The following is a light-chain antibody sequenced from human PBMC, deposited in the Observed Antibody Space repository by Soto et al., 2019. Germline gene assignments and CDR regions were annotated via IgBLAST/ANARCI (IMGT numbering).Light chain of an antibody. CDR1: SSDVGGYNY. J-gene: IGLJ1*01. V-gene: IGLV2-14*01. Sequence: QSVLTQPASVSGSPGQSITISCTGTSSDVGGYNYVSWYQQHPVKAPKLMIYDVTNRPSGVSVRFSGSKSGNTASLTISCLQAEDEADYYCSSYTSSSTPYVFGTGTKVTVL. CDR2: DVT. CDR3: SSYTSSSTPYV.